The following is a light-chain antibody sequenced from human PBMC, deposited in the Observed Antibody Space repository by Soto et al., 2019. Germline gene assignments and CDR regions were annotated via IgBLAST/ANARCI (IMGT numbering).Light chain of an antibody. J-gene: IGKJ2*01. CDR3: QHYNGYPYT. Sequence: DIQMTQSPSPLSAAIGDRVTITCRASQSIDNWLAWDQQKPGKAPQLLIYDASRVKTGVPSRFTASGSGTEFPLTINPRQAYDSATSYCQHYNGYPYTFGPGTKVEIK. CDR2: DAS. V-gene: IGKV1-5*01. CDR1: QSIDNW.